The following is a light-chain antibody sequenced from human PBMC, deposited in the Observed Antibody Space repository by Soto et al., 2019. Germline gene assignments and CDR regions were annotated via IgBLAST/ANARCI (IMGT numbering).Light chain of an antibody. CDR2: DVS. CDR1: SSDVGGSNH. V-gene: IGLV2-11*01. J-gene: IGLJ1*01. Sequence: QSVLTQPRSVSGSPGQSVTISCTGTSSDVGGSNHVSWYQHHPGKAPKFMIYDVSKRPSGVPDRFSGSKSGNTASLTISGLQAEDEADYYCCSSAGDYTFVFGTGTKLTVL. CDR3: CSSAGDYTFV.